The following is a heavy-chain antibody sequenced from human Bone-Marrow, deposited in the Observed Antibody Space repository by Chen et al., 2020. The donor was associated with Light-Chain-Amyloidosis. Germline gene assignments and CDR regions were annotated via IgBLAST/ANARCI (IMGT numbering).Heavy chain of an antibody. J-gene: IGHJ4*02. V-gene: IGHV4-31*03. CDR2: IYYGGNS. D-gene: IGHD3-22*01. CDR3: ARGTMTSVDWSYYCDF. Sequence: QVQLQESGPGLVKPSQTLSLTCTVSGDSISSGPHYWTWLRQHPGRGLEWIGYIYYGGNSRYNPSLMSRVTISLVTSKNQFSLNLSSVTAADTAVYYCARGTMTSVDWSYYCDFWGQGTLVTVSS. CDR1: GDSISSGPHY.